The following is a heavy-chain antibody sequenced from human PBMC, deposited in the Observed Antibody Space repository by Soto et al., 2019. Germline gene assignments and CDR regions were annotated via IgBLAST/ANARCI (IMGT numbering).Heavy chain of an antibody. CDR3: ARALPGIAAAGRGYYYYYGMDV. Sequence: SVKVSCKASGGTFSSYAISWVRQAPGQGLEWMGGIIPIFGTANYAQKFQGRVTITADESTSTAYMELSSLRSEDTAVYYCARALPGIAAAGRGYYYYYGMDVWGQGTTVTVSS. J-gene: IGHJ6*02. CDR1: GGTFSSYA. D-gene: IGHD6-13*01. V-gene: IGHV1-69*13. CDR2: IIPIFGTA.